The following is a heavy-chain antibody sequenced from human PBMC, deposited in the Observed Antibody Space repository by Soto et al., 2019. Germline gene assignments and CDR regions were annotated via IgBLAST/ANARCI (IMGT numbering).Heavy chain of an antibody. CDR3: TSEGVVDTGGDFAGYLQY. CDR1: GFILSSYA. V-gene: IGHV3-30-3*01. CDR2: MSHDGGNQ. Sequence: QVQLVESGAGVVQPGRSLRLSCAASGFILSSYAMHWVRQAPGKGLEWVALMSHDGGNQYHADSVKGRFTISRDNFKNTVFLQMTVLRTEGTAVYYWTSEGVVDTGGDFAGYLQYWGQGTLLSVSS. J-gene: IGHJ1*01. D-gene: IGHD2-21*02.